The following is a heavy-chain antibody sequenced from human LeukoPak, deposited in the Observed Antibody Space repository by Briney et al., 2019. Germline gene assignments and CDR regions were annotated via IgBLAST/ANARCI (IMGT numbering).Heavy chain of an antibody. CDR3: ARLYGSGSYYNY. V-gene: IGHV4-30-4*07. J-gene: IGHJ4*02. D-gene: IGHD3-10*01. Sequence: SQTLSLTCAVSGGSISSGGYSWSWIRQPPGKGLEWIGYIYYSGSTYYNPSLKSRVTISVDTSNNQFFLKLSSVTAADTAVYYCARLYGSGSYYNYWGQGTLVTVSS. CDR2: IYYSGST. CDR1: GGSISSGGYS.